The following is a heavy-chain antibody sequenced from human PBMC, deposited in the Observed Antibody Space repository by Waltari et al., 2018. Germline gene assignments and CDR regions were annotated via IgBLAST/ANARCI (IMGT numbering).Heavy chain of an antibody. D-gene: IGHD6-13*01. V-gene: IGHV3-33*01. CDR3: ARGGRGIAAAGTSEFWVY. J-gene: IGHJ4*02. CDR1: GFTFSDYG. CDR2: IWFDGSNK. Sequence: QVQLVESGGGEVQPGRSLRLSCAASGFTFSDYGMHWVRQAPGKGLEWVAVIWFDGSNKYYSGAVKGRFTVSRDNSKNSLDLQMNSRRAEDTAVYYCARGGRGIAAAGTSEFWVYWGQGTLVTVSS.